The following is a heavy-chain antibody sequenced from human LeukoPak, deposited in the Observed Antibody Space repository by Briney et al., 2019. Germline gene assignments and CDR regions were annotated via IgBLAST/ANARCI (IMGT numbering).Heavy chain of an antibody. CDR2: IYTNGGA. J-gene: IGHJ4*02. Sequence: SQTLSLTCTVSGGSVTSGNYYWNWIRQPAGKGLEWIGPIYTNGGASYNPSLKSRVTISIDASKNQFSLKLSSVTAADTAVYYCAREPPGYWGQGILVTVSS. CDR3: AREPPGY. V-gene: IGHV4-61*02. CDR1: GGSVTSGNYY.